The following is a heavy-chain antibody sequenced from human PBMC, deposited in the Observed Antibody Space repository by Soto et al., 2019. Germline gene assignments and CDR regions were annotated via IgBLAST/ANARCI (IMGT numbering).Heavy chain of an antibody. V-gene: IGHV3-66*01. CDR3: AREPRYCRGGSCSITRDAFDI. Sequence: EVQLVESGGGLVQPGGSLRLSCTASGFIVSDTYMNWVRQAPGKGLEWVSVISNRGDTHYADSVRGRFSLSRDIAENTVHLQMNNLRVEDTAVYYCAREPRYCRGGSCSITRDAFDIWGQGTMVTVSS. D-gene: IGHD2-15*01. J-gene: IGHJ3*02. CDR1: GFIVSDTY. CDR2: ISNRGDT.